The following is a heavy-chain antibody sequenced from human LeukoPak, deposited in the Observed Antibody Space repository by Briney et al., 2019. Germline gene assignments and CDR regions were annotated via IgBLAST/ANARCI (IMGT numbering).Heavy chain of an antibody. CDR3: ARYYSNLEYFDY. Sequence: SQTLSLTCTVSDGSISSGGYYWSWIRQHPGKCLEWIGYIYYSGSTYYNPSLKSRVTISVDTSKNQFSLKLSSVTAADTAVYYCARYYSNLEYFDYWGQGTLVTVSS. V-gene: IGHV4-31*03. D-gene: IGHD4-11*01. J-gene: IGHJ4*02. CDR2: IYYSGST. CDR1: DGSISSGGYY.